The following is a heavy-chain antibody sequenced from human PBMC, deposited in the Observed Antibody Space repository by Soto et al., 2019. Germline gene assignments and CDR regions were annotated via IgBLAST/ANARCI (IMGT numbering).Heavy chain of an antibody. CDR2: IIPMLGTA. CDR3: ASGIQLWLRRINNGYSG. D-gene: IGHD5-18*01. V-gene: IGHV1-69*11. Sequence: QVQLVQSGAEVKKPDSSVKVSCKAPGGTFSTYAISWVRQAPGQGLEWMGGIIPMLGTANYAQRFQDRVTITADESTNTVYMELSSLRSEDTAVYFCASGIQLWLRRINNGYSGWGQGTLVTVSS. J-gene: IGHJ4*02. CDR1: GGTFSTYA.